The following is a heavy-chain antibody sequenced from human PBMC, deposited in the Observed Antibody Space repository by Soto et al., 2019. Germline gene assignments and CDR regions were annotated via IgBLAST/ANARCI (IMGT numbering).Heavy chain of an antibody. CDR3: AREPRVAGDYYFDY. D-gene: IGHD6-19*01. J-gene: IGHJ4*02. V-gene: IGHV3-74*01. Sequence: EVQLVESGGGLVQPGGSLRLSCAASGFTFSSNYMHWVRQAPGKGLVWVSRIKTDGSSTTYADSVEGRFTISRDNAQNTLYRQTNSLRAEDTAGYYCAREPRVAGDYYFDYWGQGTPVTVSS. CDR1: GFTFSSNY. CDR2: IKTDGSST.